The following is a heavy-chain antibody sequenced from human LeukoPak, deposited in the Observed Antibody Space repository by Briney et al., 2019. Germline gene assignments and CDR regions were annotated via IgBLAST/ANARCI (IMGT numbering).Heavy chain of an antibody. V-gene: IGHV4-34*01. CDR2: INHSGST. Sequence: SETLSLTCAVYGGSFSGYYWSWIRQPPGKGLEWIGEINHSGSTNYNPSLKSRVTISVDTSKNQFSLKLSSVTAADTAVYYCATHAAPNDLLVDYWGQGSLVTVSS. CDR1: GGSFSGYY. J-gene: IGHJ4*02. CDR3: ATHAAPNDLLVDY. D-gene: IGHD1-1*01.